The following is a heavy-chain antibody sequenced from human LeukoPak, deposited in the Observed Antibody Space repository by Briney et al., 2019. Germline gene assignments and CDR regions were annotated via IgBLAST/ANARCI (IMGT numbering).Heavy chain of an antibody. Sequence: KPGGSLRLSCAASPFTFSSYSMNGVPQAPGKSLEVGSSITSSSSYIYYTDSVKARFTISRANAKNSLYLQMNSLRAEDTAVYYCAREQGITGTSSGLDAWGQGTLVTVSS. V-gene: IGHV3-21*01. J-gene: IGHJ5*02. CDR3: AREQGITGTSSGLDA. CDR2: ITSSSSYI. CDR1: PFTFSSYS. D-gene: IGHD1-20*01.